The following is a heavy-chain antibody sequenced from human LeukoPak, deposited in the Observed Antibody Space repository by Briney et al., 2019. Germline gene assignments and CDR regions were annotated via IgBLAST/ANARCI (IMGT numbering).Heavy chain of an antibody. V-gene: IGHV1-2*02. CDR3: ARDRLFLGYCSGGSCSYDAFDI. CDR1: GYTFTGYY. J-gene: IGHJ3*02. D-gene: IGHD2-15*01. CDR2: INPNSGGT. Sequence: ASVKVSCKASGYTFTGYYMHWVRQAPGQGLEWMGWINPNSGGTNYAQKFQGRVTMTRDTSISTAYMELRSLRSDDTAVYYCARDRLFLGYCSGGSCSYDAFDIWGQGTMVTVSS.